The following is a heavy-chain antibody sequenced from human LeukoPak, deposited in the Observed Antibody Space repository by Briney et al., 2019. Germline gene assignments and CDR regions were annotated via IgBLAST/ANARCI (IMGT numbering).Heavy chain of an antibody. Sequence: GGSLRLSCAASGFTFTSYGMHWVRQSPGKGLEWVALITYDGYYKYYSDSVKGRFTISSDTSKNTLYLQMNSLRAEDTAVYYCAKGTKPQLRLLDYWGQGTLVTVSS. V-gene: IGHV3-30*18. D-gene: IGHD4-17*01. CDR1: GFTFTSYG. CDR2: ITYDGYYK. CDR3: AKGTKPQLRLLDY. J-gene: IGHJ4*02.